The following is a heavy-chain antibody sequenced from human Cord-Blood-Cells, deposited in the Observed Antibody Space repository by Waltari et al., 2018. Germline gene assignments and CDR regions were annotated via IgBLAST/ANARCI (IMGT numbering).Heavy chain of an antibody. J-gene: IGHJ4*02. D-gene: IGHD2-2*01. CDR2: IRAYNGNT. CDR3: ARIHYCSSTSCLDY. CDR1: GYTFTSSG. V-gene: IGHV1-18*01. Sequence: QVQLVQSGAEVKKHGASVKVACKASGYTFTSSGISWVRQAPGQGLEWMGWIRAYNGNTNYAQKLQGRVTMTTDTSTSTAYMELRSLRSDDTAVYYCARIHYCSSTSCLDYWGQGTLVTVSS.